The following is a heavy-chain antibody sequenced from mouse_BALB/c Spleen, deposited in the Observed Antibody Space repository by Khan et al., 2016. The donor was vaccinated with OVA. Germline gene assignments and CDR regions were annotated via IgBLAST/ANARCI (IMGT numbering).Heavy chain of an antibody. J-gene: IGHJ1*01. CDR3: ARYYGNYGWYFDV. CDR2: IWTGGST. CDR1: GFSLTSYG. V-gene: IGHV2-9*02. D-gene: IGHD2-1*01. Sequence: QVQLKESGPGLVAPSQSLSITCTASGFSLTSYGVHWVRQPPGKGLEWLGVIWTGGSTIYNSALMSRLSICTDNSKSQVFLKMNSLQTDDTAMYYCARYYGNYGWYFDVWGAGTTVTNSS.